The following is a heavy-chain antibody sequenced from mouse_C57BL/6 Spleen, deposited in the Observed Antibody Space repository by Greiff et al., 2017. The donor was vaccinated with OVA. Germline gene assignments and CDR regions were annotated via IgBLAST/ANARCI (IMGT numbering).Heavy chain of an antibody. Sequence: VQRVESGAELVKPGASVKISCKASGYAFSSYWMNWVKQRPGKGLEWIGQIYPGDGDTNYNGKFKGKATLTADKSSSTAYMQLSSLTSEDSAVYFCARRDSSGYSAMDYWGQGTSVTVSS. D-gene: IGHD3-2*02. CDR1: GYAFSSYW. V-gene: IGHV1-80*01. CDR2: IYPGDGDT. CDR3: ARRDSSGYSAMDY. J-gene: IGHJ4*01.